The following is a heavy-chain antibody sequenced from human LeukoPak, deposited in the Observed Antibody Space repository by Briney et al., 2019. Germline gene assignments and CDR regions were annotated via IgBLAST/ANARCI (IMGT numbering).Heavy chain of an antibody. CDR2: IKQDGSEK. V-gene: IGHV3-7*01. CDR1: GFTFSSYW. J-gene: IGHJ4*02. CDR3: ARGRDYYDSSGYYPTDY. D-gene: IGHD3-22*01. Sequence: PGGSLRLSCAASGFTFSSYWMSWVRQAPGKGLEWVANIKQDGSEKYYVDSVKGRFTISRDNAKNSLYLQMNSLRAEDTAVYYCARGRDYYDSSGYYPTDYWGQGTLVTVSS.